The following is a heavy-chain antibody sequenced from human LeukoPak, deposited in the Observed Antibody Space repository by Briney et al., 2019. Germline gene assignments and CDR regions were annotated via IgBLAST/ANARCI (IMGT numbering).Heavy chain of an antibody. CDR3: ARNVYYYDSSGYYPCYFDY. J-gene: IGHJ4*02. CDR1: GFTFSSYA. Sequence: GGSLRLSCAASGFTFSSYAMHWVRQAPGKGLEWVAVISYDGSKKYYADSVKGRFTISRDNSKNTLYLQMNSLRAEDAAVYYCARNVYYYDSSGYYPCYFDYWGQGTLVTVSS. V-gene: IGHV3-30-3*01. D-gene: IGHD3-22*01. CDR2: ISYDGSKK.